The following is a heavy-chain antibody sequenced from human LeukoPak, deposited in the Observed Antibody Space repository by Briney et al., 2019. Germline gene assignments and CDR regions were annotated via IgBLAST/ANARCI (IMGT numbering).Heavy chain of an antibody. J-gene: IGHJ5*02. D-gene: IGHD1-26*01. CDR2: VHARVTT. Sequence: PSETLSLTCSVSGGSISNYYWNWIRQPAGKGLEWIGRVHARVTTKYNPSLNSRVTMSLDTSRNQFSLKLYSVTAADTAVCYCTRGGVPGAGNWFDPWSQGTLVTVSS. CDR3: TRGGVPGAGNWFDP. V-gene: IGHV4-4*07. CDR1: GGSISNYY.